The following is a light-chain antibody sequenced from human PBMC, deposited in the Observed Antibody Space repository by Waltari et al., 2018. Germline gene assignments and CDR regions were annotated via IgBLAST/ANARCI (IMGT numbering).Light chain of an antibody. CDR1: KNINTY. Sequence: DIQMTQSPSSLSASVGDRVTISCRASKNINTYLNWYQQKPGKAPKLLINGASRLQSGVPSRFSGSGSGTDFTLTISSLQVEDFATYYCQQSNSGPWTFGQGTKVDVK. V-gene: IGKV1-39*01. J-gene: IGKJ1*01. CDR2: GAS. CDR3: QQSNSGPWT.